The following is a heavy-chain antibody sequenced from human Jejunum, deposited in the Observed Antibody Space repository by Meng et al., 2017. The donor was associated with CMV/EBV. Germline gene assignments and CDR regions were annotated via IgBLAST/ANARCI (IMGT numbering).Heavy chain of an antibody. CDR1: ISSSSYY. CDR2: IYYSGST. J-gene: IGHJ5*02. V-gene: IGHV4-39*01. Sequence: ISSSSYYWGWIRQPPGKGLEWIGSIYYSGSTYYNPSLKSRVTISVDTSKNQFSLKLSSVTAADTAVYYCARPHGDFWVHGGWFDPWGQGTLVTVSS. CDR3: ARPHGDFWVHGGWFDP. D-gene: IGHD3-3*01.